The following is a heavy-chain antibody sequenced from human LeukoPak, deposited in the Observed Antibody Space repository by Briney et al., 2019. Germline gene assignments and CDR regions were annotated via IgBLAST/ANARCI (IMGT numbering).Heavy chain of an antibody. V-gene: IGHV4-59*08. CDR2: IYYSGST. D-gene: IGHD3-22*01. J-gene: IGHJ3*02. Sequence: SETLSLTCTVSGGSLSSYYWSWIRQPPGKGLEWIGYIYYSGSTNYNPSLKSRVTISVDTSKNQFSLKLSSVTAADTAVYYCAGITTMIVLNGAFDIWGQGTMVTVSS. CDR1: GGSLSSYY. CDR3: AGITTMIVLNGAFDI.